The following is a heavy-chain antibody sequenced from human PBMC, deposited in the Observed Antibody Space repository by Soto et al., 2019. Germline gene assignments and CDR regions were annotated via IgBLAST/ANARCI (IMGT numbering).Heavy chain of an antibody. D-gene: IGHD5-12*01. J-gene: IGHJ4*02. CDR2: INHSGST. CDR3: ARVGRDGYNYYFDY. Sequence: SETLSLTCAVYGGSFSGYYWSWIRQPPGKGLEWIGEINHSGSTNYNPSHKSRVTISVNTSKNQFSLKLSSVTAADTAVYYCARVGRDGYNYYFDYWGQGTLVTVSS. V-gene: IGHV4-34*01. CDR1: GGSFSGYY.